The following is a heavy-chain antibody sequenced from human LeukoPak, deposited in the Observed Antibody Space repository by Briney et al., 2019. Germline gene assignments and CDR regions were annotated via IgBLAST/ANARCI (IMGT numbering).Heavy chain of an antibody. J-gene: IGHJ4*02. V-gene: IGHV4-38-2*02. Sequence: SETLSLTCTVPGYSISSGYYWGWIRQPPGKGLEWIGSIYHSGSTYYNPSLKSRVTISVDTSKNQLSLKLSSVTAADTAVYYCARVGYYGSGSYSLYFDYWGQGTLVTVSS. D-gene: IGHD3-10*01. CDR1: GYSISSGYY. CDR3: ARVGYYGSGSYSLYFDY. CDR2: IYHSGST.